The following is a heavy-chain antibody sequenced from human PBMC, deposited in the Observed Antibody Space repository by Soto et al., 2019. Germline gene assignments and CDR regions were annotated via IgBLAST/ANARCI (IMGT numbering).Heavy chain of an antibody. V-gene: IGHV5-10-1*01. Sequence: GESLKISCKGSGYSFTSYWISWVRQMPGKGLEWMGRIDPSDSYTNYSPSFQGHVTISADKSISTAYLQWSSLKASDTAMYYCARLAMATRRGYYGMDVWCQGTTVTVSS. CDR1: GYSFTSYW. CDR2: IDPSDSYT. D-gene: IGHD5-12*01. CDR3: ARLAMATRRGYYGMDV. J-gene: IGHJ6*02.